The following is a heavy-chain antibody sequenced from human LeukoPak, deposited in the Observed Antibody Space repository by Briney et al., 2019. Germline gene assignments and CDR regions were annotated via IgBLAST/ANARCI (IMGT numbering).Heavy chain of an antibody. CDR2: ISAYNGNT. CDR3: ARERGTMVRGVFYGMDV. V-gene: IGHV1-18*01. CDR1: GYTFTSYG. J-gene: IGHJ6*02. Sequence: ASVKVSCKASGYTFTSYGISWVRQAPGQGLEWIGWISAYNGNTNYAQKLQGRVTMTTDTSTSTAYMELRSLRSDDTAVYYCARERGTMVRGVFYGMDVWGQGTTVTVSS. D-gene: IGHD3-10*01.